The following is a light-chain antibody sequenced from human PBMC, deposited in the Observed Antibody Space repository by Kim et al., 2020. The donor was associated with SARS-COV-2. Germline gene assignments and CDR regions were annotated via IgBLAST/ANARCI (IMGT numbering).Light chain of an antibody. CDR3: LQYNTYSRD. Sequence: ASVGDRVTITWRASQSISSWLAWYQQKPGKAPILLIYDASSLESGVPSRFSGSGSGTEFTLTITSLQPDDVATYYCLQYNTYSRDFGQGTKVDIK. V-gene: IGKV1-5*01. CDR2: DAS. CDR1: QSISSW. J-gene: IGKJ1*01.